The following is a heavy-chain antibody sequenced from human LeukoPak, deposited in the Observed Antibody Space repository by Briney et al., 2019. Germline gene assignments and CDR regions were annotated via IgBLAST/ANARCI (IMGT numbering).Heavy chain of an antibody. CDR1: GGSISSYY. D-gene: IGHD3-10*01. J-gene: IGHJ5*02. V-gene: IGHV4-59*08. Sequence: SETLSLTCTVSGGSISSYYWSRIRQPPGKGLEWIGYIYYSGSTNYNPSLKSRVTISVDTSKNQFSLKLSSVTAADMAVYYCARQGYYGSGRENWFDPWGQGTLVTVSS. CDR2: IYYSGST. CDR3: ARQGYYGSGRENWFDP.